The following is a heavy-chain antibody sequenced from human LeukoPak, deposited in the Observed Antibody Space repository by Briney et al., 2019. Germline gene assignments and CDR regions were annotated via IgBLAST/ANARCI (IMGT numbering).Heavy chain of an antibody. J-gene: IGHJ4*02. D-gene: IGHD4-17*01. CDR1: GFTFSGYA. V-gene: IGHV3-23*01. CDR3: ARDNGDSSDY. CDR2: ITNSGGTT. Sequence: PGGSLRLSCAASGFTFSGYAMGWVRQAPGKGLKWVSGITNSGGTTYYADSVKGRFTISRDNAKNSLYLQMNSLRAEDTAVYYCARDNGDSSDYWGQGTLVTVSS.